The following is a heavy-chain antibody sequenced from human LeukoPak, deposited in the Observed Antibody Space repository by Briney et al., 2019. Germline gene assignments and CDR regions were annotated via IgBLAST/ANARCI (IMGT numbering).Heavy chain of an antibody. CDR2: ISYDGGNK. CDR3: AREGNDYFDY. Sequence: GGSLRLSCAASGFTFSSYAMHWVRQAPGKGLEWVAVISYDGGNKYYADSVKGRFTISRDNSKNTLYLQMNSLRAEDTAVYYCAREGNDYFDYWGQGTLVTVSS. CDR1: GFTFSSYA. J-gene: IGHJ4*02. V-gene: IGHV3-30-3*01.